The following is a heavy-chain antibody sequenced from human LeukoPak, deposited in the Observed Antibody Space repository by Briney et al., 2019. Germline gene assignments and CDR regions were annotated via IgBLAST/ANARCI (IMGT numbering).Heavy chain of an antibody. CDR3: ARVAFGELLSFDY. CDR1: GFTFSSNW. Sequence: GGTLSFPVAASGFTFSSNWRSWVRQAPGKGLKWVANIKQDGSEKYYVDSVKGRFTISRDNAKNSLYLQMNSLRAEDTAVYYCARVAFGELLSFDYWGQGNLVTVSS. J-gene: IGHJ4*02. V-gene: IGHV3-7*01. D-gene: IGHD3-10*01. CDR2: IKQDGSEK.